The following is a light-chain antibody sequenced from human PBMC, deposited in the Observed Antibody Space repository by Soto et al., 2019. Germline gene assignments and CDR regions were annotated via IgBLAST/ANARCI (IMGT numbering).Light chain of an antibody. J-gene: IGKJ4*01. Sequence: VVMRQFAATLSVSPGEKVSLSCRANQTISNTLAWYQQKPAQAPRLLIYDASTRATGIPARFSGIGSGTEFIPTISSLQSEDFAVYYCQQYDNWPPITFGGGTKVDIK. CDR1: QTISNT. CDR2: DAS. V-gene: IGKV3-15*01. CDR3: QQYDNWPPIT.